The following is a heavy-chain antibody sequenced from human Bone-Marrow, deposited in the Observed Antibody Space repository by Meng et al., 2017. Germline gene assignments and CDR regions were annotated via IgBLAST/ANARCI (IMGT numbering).Heavy chain of an antibody. D-gene: IGHD1-26*01. CDR2: IYYSGST. CDR3: ARVGYSGSRVTSYYFDY. V-gene: IGHV4-31*01. J-gene: IGHJ4*02. Sequence: RQWSGPGLVNPSQTLSLTCTVSGGSISSGGYYWSWIRQHPGKGLEWIGYIYYSGSTYYNPSLKSLVTISVDTSKNQFSLKLSSVTAADTAVYYCARVGYSGSRVTSYYFDYWGQGTLVTVSS. CDR1: GGSISSGGYY.